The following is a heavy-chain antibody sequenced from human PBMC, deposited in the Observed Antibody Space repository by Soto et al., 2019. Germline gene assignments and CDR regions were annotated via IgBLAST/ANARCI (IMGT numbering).Heavy chain of an antibody. D-gene: IGHD2-21*02. J-gene: IGHJ4*02. CDR2: INAGNGNT. V-gene: IGHV1-3*01. CDR1: GYTFTSYA. Sequence: ASVKVSCKASGYTFTSYAMHWVRQAPGQRLEWMGWINAGNGNTKYSQKFQGRVTITRDTSASTAYMELSSLRSEDTAVYYCARSIVVVTALVYWGQGPLVTVFS. CDR3: ARSIVVVTALVY.